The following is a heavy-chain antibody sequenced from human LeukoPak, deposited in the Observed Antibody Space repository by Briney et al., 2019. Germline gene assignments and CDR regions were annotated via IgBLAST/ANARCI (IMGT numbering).Heavy chain of an antibody. CDR2: IIPILGIA. Sequence: SVKVSCKASGGTFISYTISWVRQAPGQGLEWMGRIIPILGIANYPQKFQGRVTITADKSTSTAYMELSSLRSEDTAVYYCARGVRVVPAANYYYYYYMDVWGKGTTVTVSS. CDR1: GGTFISYT. V-gene: IGHV1-69*02. D-gene: IGHD2-2*01. J-gene: IGHJ6*03. CDR3: ARGVRVVPAANYYYYYYMDV.